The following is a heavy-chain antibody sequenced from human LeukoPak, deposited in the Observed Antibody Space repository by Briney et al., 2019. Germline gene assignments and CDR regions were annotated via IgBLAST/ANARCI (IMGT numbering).Heavy chain of an antibody. CDR2: ISAYNGNT. CDR1: GYTFTSYG. Sequence: ASVKVSCKASGYTFTSYGISWVRQAPGQGLEWMGWISAYNGNTNYAQKLQGRVTMTTDTSTSTAYMELRSLRSDDTAVYYCARANLYDSSGCSFMVDPWGQGTLVTVSS. D-gene: IGHD3-22*01. V-gene: IGHV1-18*01. J-gene: IGHJ5*02. CDR3: ARANLYDSSGCSFMVDP.